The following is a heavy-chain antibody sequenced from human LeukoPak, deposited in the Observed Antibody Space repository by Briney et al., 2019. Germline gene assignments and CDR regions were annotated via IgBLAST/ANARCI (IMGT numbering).Heavy chain of an antibody. CDR1: GFTFSSYT. D-gene: IGHD4-17*01. J-gene: IGHJ4*02. Sequence: GGSLRLSCAASGFTFSSYTMHWVRQAPGKGLVWVSRISSDRNSTTYADSVKGRFTISRDNAKNTLYLQVSSLRAEDTAVYYCARDDHGAGRDFDSWGQGTLGTVSS. CDR2: ISSDRNST. V-gene: IGHV3-74*01. CDR3: ARDDHGAGRDFDS.